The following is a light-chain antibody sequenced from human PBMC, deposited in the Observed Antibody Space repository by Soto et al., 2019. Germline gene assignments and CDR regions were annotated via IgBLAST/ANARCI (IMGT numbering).Light chain of an antibody. J-gene: IGKJ4*01. CDR3: QQYGDLIS. V-gene: IGKV1-33*01. Sequence: DIQMTQSPSSLSASVGDRITITCQASQDISDYLNWYQQRPGKPPKPLIYDASNVEGGVPPRFSGSGSVTHFTFTISSLQPEDFATYYCQQYGDLISFGGGTKVDIK. CDR1: QDISDY. CDR2: DAS.